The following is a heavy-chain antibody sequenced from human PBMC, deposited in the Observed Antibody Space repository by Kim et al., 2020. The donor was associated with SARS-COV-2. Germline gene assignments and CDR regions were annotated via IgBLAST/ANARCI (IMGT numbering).Heavy chain of an antibody. D-gene: IGHD6-19*01. Sequence: ADSVKGRFTISRDNSKNTLYLQMNSLRAEDTAVYYCAKEGAVAANNWFDPWGQGTLVTVSS. CDR3: AKEGAVAANNWFDP. V-gene: IGHV3-23*01. J-gene: IGHJ5*02.